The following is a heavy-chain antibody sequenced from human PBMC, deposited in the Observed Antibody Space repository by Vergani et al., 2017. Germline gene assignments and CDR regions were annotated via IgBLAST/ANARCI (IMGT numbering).Heavy chain of an antibody. CDR3: ARSLRGWLQSAPFDY. CDR1: GGTFSSYA. Sequence: QVQLVQSGAEVKKPGSSVKVSCKASGGTFSSYAISWVRQAPGQGLEWMGGIIPIFGIANYAQKFQGRVTITADKSTSTAYMELSSLRSEDTAVYYCARSLRGWLQSAPFDYWGQGTLVTVSS. CDR2: IIPIFGIA. D-gene: IGHD5-24*01. V-gene: IGHV1-69*17. J-gene: IGHJ4*02.